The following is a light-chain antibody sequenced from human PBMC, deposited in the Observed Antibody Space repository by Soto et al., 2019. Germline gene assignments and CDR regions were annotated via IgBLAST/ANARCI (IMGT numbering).Light chain of an antibody. Sequence: EIVLTQSPGTLSLSPGERATLSCRASQSVSSSYLAWYQQKPGQAPRLLIYDASSRATGIPDRLSGSGSGTYFTLTISTLEPEDFSVYYSHQYGSSPFTFGPRTKEHIK. CDR2: DAS. CDR1: QSVSSSY. CDR3: HQYGSSPFT. J-gene: IGKJ3*01. V-gene: IGKV3-20*01.